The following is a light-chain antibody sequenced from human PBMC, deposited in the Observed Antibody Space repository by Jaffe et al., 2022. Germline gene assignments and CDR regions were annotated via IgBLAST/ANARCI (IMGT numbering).Light chain of an antibody. CDR3: HQYHSIPRT. V-gene: IGKV4-1*01. CDR1: QSVLHSSNNKNY. CDR2: WAS. J-gene: IGKJ2*01. Sequence: DIVMTQSPDSLAVSLGERATINCKSSQSVLHSSNNKNYLAWYQQKLGQPPKLLIYWASTRESGVPDRFSGSGSGTDFTLTISSLQAEDVAVYYCHQYHSIPRTFGQGTKLEIK.